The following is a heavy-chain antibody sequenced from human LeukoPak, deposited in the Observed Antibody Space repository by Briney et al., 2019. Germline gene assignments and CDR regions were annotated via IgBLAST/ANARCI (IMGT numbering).Heavy chain of an antibody. Sequence: PSETLSLTCTVSGCSISNYHWTWIRQPAGKGLEWIGQIHTSGSTNYNPPLKSRVTMSIGTTEDQVSLTIRSVTAADTAFYYCARRDISSGWSFDYWGQGILVIVSS. J-gene: IGHJ4*02. CDR3: ARRDISSGWSFDY. CDR2: IHTSGST. CDR1: GCSISNYH. V-gene: IGHV4-4*07. D-gene: IGHD6-19*01.